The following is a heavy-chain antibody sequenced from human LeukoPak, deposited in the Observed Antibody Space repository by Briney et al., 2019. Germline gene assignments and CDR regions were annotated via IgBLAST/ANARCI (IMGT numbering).Heavy chain of an antibody. V-gene: IGHV3-9*01. J-gene: IGHJ4*02. CDR1: GFTFDDYA. D-gene: IGHD5-24*01. CDR3: AREGWLQPQYYFDY. CDR2: ISWNSGSI. Sequence: GGSLRLSCAASGFTFDDYAMHWVRQAPGKGLEWVSGISWNSGSIGYADSVKGRFTISRDDAKNSLYLHMNNLRAEDTAVYYCAREGWLQPQYYFDYWGQGTLVTVSS.